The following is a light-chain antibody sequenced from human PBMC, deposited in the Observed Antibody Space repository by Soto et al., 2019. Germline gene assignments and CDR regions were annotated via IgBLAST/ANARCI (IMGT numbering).Light chain of an antibody. CDR3: SSYAGSNNLRV. CDR2: SNN. Sequence: QSVLTQPPSASGTPGQRVTISCSGSRSNIGSNAVNWYQQLPGTAPKLLIYSNNQRPSGVPDRFSGSKSGTSASLAISGLQSEDETDYYCSSYAGSNNLRVFGTGTKLTVL. V-gene: IGLV1-44*01. CDR1: RSNIGSNA. J-gene: IGLJ1*01.